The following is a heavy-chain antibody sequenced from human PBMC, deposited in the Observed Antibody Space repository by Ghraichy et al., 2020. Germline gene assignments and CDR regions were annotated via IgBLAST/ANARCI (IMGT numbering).Heavy chain of an antibody. CDR3: ARHRYSYGYLDSSSWPFDY. J-gene: IGHJ4*02. Sequence: ETLSLTCTVSGGSISSSSYYWGWIRQPPGKGLEWIGSIYYSGSTYYNPSLKSRVTISVDTSKNQFSLKLSSVTAADTAVYYCARHRYSYGYLDSSSWPFDYWGQGTLVTVSS. D-gene: IGHD5-18*01. CDR2: IYYSGST. CDR1: GGSISSSSYY. V-gene: IGHV4-39*01.